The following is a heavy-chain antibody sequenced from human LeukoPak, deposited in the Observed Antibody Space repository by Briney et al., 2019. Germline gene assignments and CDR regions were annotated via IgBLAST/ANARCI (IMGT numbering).Heavy chain of an antibody. CDR2: IIPIFGTA. CDR3: ARRDYYYYGMDV. CDR1: GGIFSSYA. J-gene: IGHJ6*04. V-gene: IGHV1-69*06. Sequence: SVKVSCKASGGIFSSYAISWVRQAPGQGLEWMGGIIPIFGTANYAQKFQGRVTITADKSTSTAYMELSSLRSEDTAVYYCARRDYYYYGMDVWGKGTTVTVSS.